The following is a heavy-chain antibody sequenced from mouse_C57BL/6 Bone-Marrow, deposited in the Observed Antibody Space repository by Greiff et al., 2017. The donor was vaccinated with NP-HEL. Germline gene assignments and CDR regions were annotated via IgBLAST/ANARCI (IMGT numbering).Heavy chain of an antibody. D-gene: IGHD1-1*01. V-gene: IGHV1-64*01. J-gene: IGHJ1*03. Sequence: VQLVESGAELVKPGASVKLSCKASGYTFTSYWMHWVKQRPGQGLEWIGMIHPNSGSTNYNEKFKSKATLTVDKSSSTAYMQLSSLTSEDSAVYYCARYYYGSSDWYFDVWGTGTTVTVSS. CDR1: GYTFTSYW. CDR3: ARYYYGSSDWYFDV. CDR2: IHPNSGST.